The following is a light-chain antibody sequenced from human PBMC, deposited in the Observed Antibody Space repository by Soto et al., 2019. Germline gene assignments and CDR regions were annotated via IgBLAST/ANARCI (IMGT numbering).Light chain of an antibody. CDR2: GAS. J-gene: IGKJ1*01. CDR3: QQYNTWQG. Sequence: EIVMTQSPATLSVSPGERATLSCRASQNVYTNLAWYQQKPGQAPRLLIYGASTRATGIAARFSGTGSGTQFTLTISSLQSGDFAVYYCQQYNTWQGFGQGTKV. V-gene: IGKV3-15*01. CDR1: QNVYTN.